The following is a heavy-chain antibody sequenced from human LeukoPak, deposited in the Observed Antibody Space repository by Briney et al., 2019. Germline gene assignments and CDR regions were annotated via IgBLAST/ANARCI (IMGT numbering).Heavy chain of an antibody. J-gene: IGHJ6*03. CDR1: GYSFPNYW. Sequence: GESLKISCQGSGYSFPNYWIAWVRQMPGKGLEWMGIIYPGDSDTRYSPSFQGHVTISADKSISTAYLQWRSLKASDTAMYYCARLSDTNYYYYMDVWAKGTTVTVSS. V-gene: IGHV5-51*01. CDR3: ARLSDTNYYYYMDV. D-gene: IGHD5/OR15-5a*01. CDR2: IYPGDSDT.